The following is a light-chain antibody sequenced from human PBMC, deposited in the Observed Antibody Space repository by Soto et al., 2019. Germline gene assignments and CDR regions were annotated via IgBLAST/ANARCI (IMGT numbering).Light chain of an antibody. J-gene: IGLJ1*01. CDR1: NRDIGTNDY. CDR2: EVT. Sequence: QSALTQPASVSGSPGQSITISCTGTNRDIGTNDYISWYQHHPGKAPKVIIHEVTNRPSGISSRFSGSKSGNTASLTISGLQTEDEADYYCTPKSPSLDYVFGTGTKVTV. CDR3: TPKSPSLDYV. V-gene: IGLV2-14*01.